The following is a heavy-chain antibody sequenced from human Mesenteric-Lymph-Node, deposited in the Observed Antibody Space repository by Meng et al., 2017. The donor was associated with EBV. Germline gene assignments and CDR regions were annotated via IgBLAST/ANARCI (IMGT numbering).Heavy chain of an antibody. D-gene: IGHD3-10*01. CDR2: IFSSGST. CDR3: ARGYGSGSYRYFDY. V-gene: IGHV4-61*03. J-gene: IGHJ4*02. Sequence: QVQLEESGPGLVKPSETLSLTCPFSGGSVNSGSYYWSWIRQPPGKGLQWIGYIFSSGSTNYNPSFKSRVTISVDMSKNHFSLRLTSVTPADTAVYYCARGYGSGSYRYFDYWGQGTLVTVSS. CDR1: GGSVNSGSYY.